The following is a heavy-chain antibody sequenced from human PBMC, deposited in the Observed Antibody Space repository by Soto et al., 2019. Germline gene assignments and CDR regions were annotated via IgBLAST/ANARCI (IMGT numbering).Heavy chain of an antibody. CDR3: ARRGAVTVSPFDY. CDR2: ITDTGGDT. V-gene: IGHV3-23*01. D-gene: IGHD6-19*01. Sequence: LRLSCVASGFTFGSRAMSWVRQAPGEGLEWVSTITDTGGDTKYADSVRGRFTISRDNSKNTLYLQMSSLTAADTAVYYCARRGAVTVSPFDYWGRGTLVTVSS. CDR1: GFTFGSRA. J-gene: IGHJ4*02.